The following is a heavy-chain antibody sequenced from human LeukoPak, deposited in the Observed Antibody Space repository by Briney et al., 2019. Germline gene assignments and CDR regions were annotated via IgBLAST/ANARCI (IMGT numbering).Heavy chain of an antibody. Sequence: SSVKVSCKASGGTFSSYAISWVGQAPGQGLEEMGGMIPSFGTANYAQKFQGRVTITTDESTGTAYMELSSLSSEDTAVYYCARDRADSSGYDMFFDYWGQGTLVTVSS. CDR2: MIPSFGTA. D-gene: IGHD3-22*01. CDR3: ARDRADSSGYDMFFDY. CDR1: GGTFSSYA. V-gene: IGHV1-69*05. J-gene: IGHJ4*02.